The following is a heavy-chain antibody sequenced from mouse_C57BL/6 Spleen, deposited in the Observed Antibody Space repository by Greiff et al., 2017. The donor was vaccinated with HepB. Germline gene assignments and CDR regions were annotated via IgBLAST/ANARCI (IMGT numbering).Heavy chain of an antibody. CDR1: GYAFSSSW. CDR2: IYPGDGDT. J-gene: IGHJ4*01. Sequence: QVQLKESGPELVKPGASVKISCKASGYAFSSSWMNWVKQRPGKGLEWIGRIYPGDGDTNYNGKFKGKATLTADKSSSTAYMQLSSLTSEDSAVYFCASRAVVARGAMDYWGQGPSVTVSS. CDR3: ASRAVVARGAMDY. V-gene: IGHV1-82*01. D-gene: IGHD1-1*01.